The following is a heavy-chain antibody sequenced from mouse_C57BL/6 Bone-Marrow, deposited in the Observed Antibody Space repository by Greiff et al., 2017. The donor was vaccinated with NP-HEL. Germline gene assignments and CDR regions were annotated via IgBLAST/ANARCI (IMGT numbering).Heavy chain of an antibody. D-gene: IGHD1-1*01. CDR2: IDPSDSYT. V-gene: IGHV1-50*01. J-gene: IGHJ2*01. CDR1: GYTFTSYW. Sequence: VKLQQPGAELVKPGASVKLSCKASGYTFTSYWMQWVKQRPAQGLEWIGEIDPSDSYTNYNQKFKGKATLTVDTSSSTAYMQLSSLTSEDSAVYYCARITTVVATDYFDYWGQGTTLTVSS. CDR3: ARITTVVATDYFDY.